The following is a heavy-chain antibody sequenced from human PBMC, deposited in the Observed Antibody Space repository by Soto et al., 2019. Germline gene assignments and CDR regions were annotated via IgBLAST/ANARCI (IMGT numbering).Heavy chain of an antibody. CDR3: ARVMVATRQDSGMDV. D-gene: IGHD5-12*01. Sequence: GGSLRLSCAASGFTFSSYGMHWVRQAPGKGLEWVAVIWYDGSHKYYADSVKGRFTISRDNSKNTLYLQMNSLRAEDTAVYYCARVMVATRQDSGMDVWGQGTTVTVSS. V-gene: IGHV3-33*01. CDR1: GFTFSSYG. J-gene: IGHJ6*02. CDR2: IWYDGSHK.